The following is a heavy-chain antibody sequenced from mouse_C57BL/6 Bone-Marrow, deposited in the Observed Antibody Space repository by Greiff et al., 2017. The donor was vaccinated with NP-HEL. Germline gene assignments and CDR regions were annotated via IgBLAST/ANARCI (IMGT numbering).Heavy chain of an antibody. CDR3: AIYDGGLFAY. V-gene: IGHV5-6*02. J-gene: IGHJ3*01. CDR2: ISSGGSYT. CDR1: GFTFSSYG. Sequence: DVKLVESGGDLVKPGGSLKLSCAASGFTFSSYGMSWVRQTPDKRLEWVATISSGGSYTYYPDSVKGRFPISRDNAKNTLYLQMSSLKSEDTAMYYCAIYDGGLFAYWGQGTLVTVSA. D-gene: IGHD2-12*01.